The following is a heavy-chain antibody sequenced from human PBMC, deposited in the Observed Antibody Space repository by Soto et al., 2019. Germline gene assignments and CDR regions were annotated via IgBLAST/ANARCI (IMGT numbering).Heavy chain of an antibody. CDR3: ARGSWELLHPFDY. V-gene: IGHV1-69*13. CDR2: IIPIFGTA. D-gene: IGHD1-26*01. Sequence: ASVKVSCKASGGTFSSYAISWVRQAPGQGLEWMGGIIPIFGTANYAQKFQGRVTITADESTSTAYMVLSSLRSEDTAVYYCARGSWELLHPFDYWGQGTLVTVSS. J-gene: IGHJ4*02. CDR1: GGTFSSYA.